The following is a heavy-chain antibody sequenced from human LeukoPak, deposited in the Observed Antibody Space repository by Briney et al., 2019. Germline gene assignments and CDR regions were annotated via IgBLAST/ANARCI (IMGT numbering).Heavy chain of an antibody. Sequence: SETLSLTCAVYGGSFSGYYWSWIRQPPGKGLEWIGYIYYSGSTNYNPSLKSRVTISVDTSKNQFSLKLSSVTAADTAVYYCASSWGVVVAATYYWGQGTLVTVSS. CDR1: GGSFSGYY. J-gene: IGHJ4*02. V-gene: IGHV4-59*01. D-gene: IGHD2-15*01. CDR2: IYYSGST. CDR3: ASSWGVVVAATYY.